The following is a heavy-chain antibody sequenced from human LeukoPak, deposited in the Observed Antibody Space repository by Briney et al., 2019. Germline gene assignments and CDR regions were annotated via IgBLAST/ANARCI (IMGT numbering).Heavy chain of an antibody. Sequence: ASVTVSCKASGYTFTGYYMHWVRQAPGQGLEWMGWINPNSGGTNYAQKFQGRVTMTRDTSISTAYMELSRLRSDDTAVYYCARDFLGYSYGIDYWGQGTLVTVSS. V-gene: IGHV1-2*02. D-gene: IGHD5-18*01. CDR1: GYTFTGYY. CDR3: ARDFLGYSYGIDY. CDR2: INPNSGGT. J-gene: IGHJ4*02.